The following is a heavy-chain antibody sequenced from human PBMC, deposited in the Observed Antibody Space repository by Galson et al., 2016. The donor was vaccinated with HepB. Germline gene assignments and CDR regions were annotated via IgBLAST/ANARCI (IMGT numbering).Heavy chain of an antibody. CDR3: ARHGSSGYYPLYYYYAMDV. D-gene: IGHD3-22*01. J-gene: IGHJ6*02. Sequence: SLRLSCAASGFTFSTYAMHWVRQGPGKGLEWVAIISSDGNNKYYADSVKGRFTISRDNAKNSLFLQMNSLRAEDTALYYRARHGSSGYYPLYYYYAMDVWGQGTTVTVSS. CDR2: ISSDGNNK. CDR1: GFTFSTYA. V-gene: IGHV3-30-3*01.